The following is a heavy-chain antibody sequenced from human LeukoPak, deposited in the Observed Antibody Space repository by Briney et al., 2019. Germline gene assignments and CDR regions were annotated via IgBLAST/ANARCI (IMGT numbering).Heavy chain of an antibody. Sequence: PGGSLRLSCAASGFTFSSYSMNWVRQAPGKGLEWVSYISSSSSTIYYADSVKGRFTISRDNAKNSLYLQMNSLRAEDTAVYYCARDGGVIWGSGSYYKATDYYFDYWGQGTLVTVSS. V-gene: IGHV3-48*01. CDR2: ISSSSSTI. CDR3: ARDGGVIWGSGSYYKATDYYFDY. J-gene: IGHJ4*02. CDR1: GFTFSSYS. D-gene: IGHD3-10*01.